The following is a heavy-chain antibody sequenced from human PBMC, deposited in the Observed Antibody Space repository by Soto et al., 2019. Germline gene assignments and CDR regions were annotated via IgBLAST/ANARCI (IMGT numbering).Heavy chain of an antibody. V-gene: IGHV1-69*06. CDR1: GGTLSSYA. D-gene: IGHD2-2*01. CDR3: ARAAVFVSAAASDAFDI. Sequence: QEQLVQSGAEVKKPGSSVKVSCKASGGTLSSYAISWVRQAPGQGLECMGGIIPIFGTANYAQKFQGRVSITADKFTSTAYMELTSLRSEDTAVYYCARAAVFVSAAASDAFDIWGQGTMVTVSS. J-gene: IGHJ3*02. CDR2: IIPIFGTA.